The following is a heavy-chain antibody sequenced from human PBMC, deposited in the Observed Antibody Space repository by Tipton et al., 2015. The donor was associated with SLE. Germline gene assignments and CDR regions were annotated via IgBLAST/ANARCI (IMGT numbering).Heavy chain of an antibody. D-gene: IGHD6-13*01. J-gene: IGHJ3*02. CDR3: AREEGSSWLFDALDI. Sequence: TLSLTCTVSGGSISNHYWNWIRQPPGKGLEWIGYIYTSGSTNYNPSLKSRVTISVDMSKNQFSLKLTSVTAADTAVYYCAREEGSSWLFDALDIWGQGTMVTVSS. CDR1: GGSISNHY. CDR2: IYTSGST. V-gene: IGHV4-4*08.